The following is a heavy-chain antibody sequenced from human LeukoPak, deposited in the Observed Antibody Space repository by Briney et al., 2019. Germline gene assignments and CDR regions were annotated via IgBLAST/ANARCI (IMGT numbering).Heavy chain of an antibody. CDR1: GDSISRSSNY. CDR2: IDFNGNA. D-gene: IGHD3-10*01. CDR3: ARHYGP. V-gene: IGHV4-39*01. J-gene: IGHJ4*02. Sequence: PSETLSLTCSVSGDSISRSSNYWGWIRQPPGKGLEWIASIDFNGNAEYNPSLKSRGIISVDTSKNQFSLKVTSLTTTDTAVYHCARHYGPWGQGTLVTVSS.